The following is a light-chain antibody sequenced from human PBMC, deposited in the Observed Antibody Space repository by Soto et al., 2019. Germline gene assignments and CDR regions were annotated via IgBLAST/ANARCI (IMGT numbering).Light chain of an antibody. J-gene: IGLJ1*01. Sequence: QSALTQPASVSGSPGQSITISCTGTSSDVGGYKYVSWYQQHPDKDPKLIIYDVTNRPSGISNRFSGSKSGNTASLTISGLQAEDEADYYCSSYTSSSSYVFGTGTKVTVL. V-gene: IGLV2-14*01. CDR1: SSDVGGYKY. CDR2: DVT. CDR3: SSYTSSSSYV.